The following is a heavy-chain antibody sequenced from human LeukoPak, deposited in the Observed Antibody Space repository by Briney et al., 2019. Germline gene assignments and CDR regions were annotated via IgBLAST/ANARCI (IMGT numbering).Heavy chain of an antibody. CDR3: ARASDNDDYSLDYFYYMDV. D-gene: IGHD4-17*01. V-gene: IGHV4-34*01. Sequence: SETLSLTCAVYGGSFSGYYWGWIRQTPGKGLEWIGEINHGGSTNYNPSLKSRVTMSVDTSKNQFSLNLASVTAADTPVYYCARASDNDDYSLDYFYYMDVWGEGTTVTVSS. CDR2: INHGGST. CDR1: GGSFSGYY. J-gene: IGHJ6*03.